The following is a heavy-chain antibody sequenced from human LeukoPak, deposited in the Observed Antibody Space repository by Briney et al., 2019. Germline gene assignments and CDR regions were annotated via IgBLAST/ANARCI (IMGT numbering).Heavy chain of an antibody. J-gene: IGHJ4*02. Sequence: GGSLRLSCAASGFTFSNDWMHWVRQAPGKGLVWVSRITSDGSSTSYADSVRGRFTVSRDNAKNTLYLQMNSLRAEDTAVYYCARASTPGGPFDYWGQGTLVTVSS. V-gene: IGHV3-74*01. CDR1: GFTFSNDW. CDR3: ARASTPGGPFDY. CDR2: ITSDGSST. D-gene: IGHD4-23*01.